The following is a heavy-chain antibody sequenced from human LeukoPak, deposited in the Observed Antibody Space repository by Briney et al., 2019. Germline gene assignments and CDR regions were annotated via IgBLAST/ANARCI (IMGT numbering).Heavy chain of an antibody. J-gene: IGHJ4*02. CDR2: INPNSGGT. Sequence: ASVKVSCKASGYTFTGYYMHWLRQAPGQGLEWMGWINPNSGGTNYAQKFQGRVTMTRDTSISTAYMELSRLRSDDTAVYYCAISSGYSSSSIDYWGQGTLVTVSS. D-gene: IGHD6-13*01. CDR1: GYTFTGYY. CDR3: AISSGYSSSSIDY. V-gene: IGHV1-2*02.